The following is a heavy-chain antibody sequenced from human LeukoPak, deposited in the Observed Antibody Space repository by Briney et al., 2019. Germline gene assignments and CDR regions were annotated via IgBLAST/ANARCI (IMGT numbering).Heavy chain of an antibody. CDR2: IKKTGSET. Sequence: GGSLRLSCAASGFTFSHFWMSWVRQAPGKGLEWVAYIKKTGSETYYVDSVKGRFTITRDNTRNSLFLQMYSLRAEDTAVYFCARDENDYGGFLRFDYWGQGTLVTVSS. J-gene: IGHJ4*02. V-gene: IGHV3-7*01. D-gene: IGHD4-17*01. CDR1: GFTFSHFW. CDR3: ARDENDYGGFLRFDY.